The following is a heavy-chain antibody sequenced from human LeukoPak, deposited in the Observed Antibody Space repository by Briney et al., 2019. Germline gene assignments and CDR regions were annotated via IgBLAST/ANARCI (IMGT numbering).Heavy chain of an antibody. Sequence: SVKVSCKASGGSFSSYAISWVREAPGQGLEWMGRIIPILGIANYAQKFQGRVTITADKSTRTAYMELSSLRSEDTAVYYSATSSGRDGYKGFDPWGQGTLVTVSS. CDR3: ATSSGRDGYKGFDP. J-gene: IGHJ5*02. CDR2: IIPILGIA. V-gene: IGHV1-69*04. D-gene: IGHD5-24*01. CDR1: GGSFSSYA.